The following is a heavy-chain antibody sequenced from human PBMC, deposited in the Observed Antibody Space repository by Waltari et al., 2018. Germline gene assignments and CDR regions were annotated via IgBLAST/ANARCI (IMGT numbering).Heavy chain of an antibody. V-gene: IGHV4-4*07. Sequence: QVQLQESGPGLVKPSETLSLPCTVSGGSISSYHWSWIRPPAGKGLEWIGRIYTSGITSYNPSLKSRVTMSLDTSKNQFSLKLSSVTAADTAVYYCASSGGTKYYYYMDVWGKGTTVTVSS. D-gene: IGHD1-7*01. CDR2: IYTSGIT. J-gene: IGHJ6*03. CDR3: ASSGGTKYYYYMDV. CDR1: GGSISSYH.